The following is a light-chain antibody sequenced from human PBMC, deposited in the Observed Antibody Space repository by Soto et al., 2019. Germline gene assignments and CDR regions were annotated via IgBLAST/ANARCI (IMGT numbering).Light chain of an antibody. CDR2: EDS. J-gene: IGLJ1*01. CDR3: SSYVGRKSYV. Sequence: LTQPASVSGSPGQSITISCTGTSRDVGNYNLVAWYQQHPGRAPKLLFYEDSQRPSGVSHRFSASKSGNTASLTISGLQAEDEADYYCSSYVGRKSYVFGTGTKVTVL. V-gene: IGLV2-23*01. CDR1: SRDVGNYNL.